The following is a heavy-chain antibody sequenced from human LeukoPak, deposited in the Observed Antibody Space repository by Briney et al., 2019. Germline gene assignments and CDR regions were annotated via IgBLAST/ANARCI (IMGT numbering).Heavy chain of an antibody. CDR1: GGSISSYY. V-gene: IGHV4-59*01. CDR3: ARAPDSSGYYVDY. Sequence: PSETLSLTCTVSGGSISSYYWSWIRQPPGKGLEWIGYIYYSGSTNYNPSLKSRVTISVDTSKNQFSLKLSSVTAADTAVYYCARAPDSSGYYVDYWGQGTLVTVSS. J-gene: IGHJ4*02. CDR2: IYYSGST. D-gene: IGHD3-22*01.